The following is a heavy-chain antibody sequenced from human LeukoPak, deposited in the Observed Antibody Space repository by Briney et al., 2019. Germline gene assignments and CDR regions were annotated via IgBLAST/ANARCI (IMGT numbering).Heavy chain of an antibody. CDR1: GGSISSGGYY. Sequence: SETLSLTCTVSGGSISSGGYYWSWIRQHPGKGLEWIGYIYYSGSTYYNPSLKSRVTISVDTSKNQFSLKLSSVTAADTAVYYCARGPAGDYSSRYVDLWGRGTLVTLSS. CDR2: IYYSGST. CDR3: ARGPAGDYSSRYVDL. D-gene: IGHD4-17*01. V-gene: IGHV4-31*03. J-gene: IGHJ2*01.